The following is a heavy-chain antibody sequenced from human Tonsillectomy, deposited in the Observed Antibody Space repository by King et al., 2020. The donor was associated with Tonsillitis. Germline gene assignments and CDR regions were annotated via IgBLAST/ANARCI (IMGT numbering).Heavy chain of an antibody. J-gene: IGHJ6*03. CDR2: VDPEDGET. D-gene: IGHD2-21*02. CDR3: ATAYCGGDCYSPLPQIHYYYYMDV. V-gene: IGHV1-69-2*01. Sequence: QLVQSGAEVKKPGATVKISCKVSGYTFTDYYMHWVQQAPGKGLEWMGLVDPEDGETIYAEKFQGRVTITADTSTDTAYMELSSLRSEDTAVYYCATAYCGGDCYSPLPQIHYYYYMDVWGKGTTVTVSS. CDR1: GYTFTDYY.